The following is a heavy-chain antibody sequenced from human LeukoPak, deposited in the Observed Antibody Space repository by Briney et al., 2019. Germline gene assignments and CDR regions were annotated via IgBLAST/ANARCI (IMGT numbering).Heavy chain of an antibody. CDR3: ARSPKDATAP. J-gene: IGHJ5*02. D-gene: IGHD2-15*01. Sequence: GSLRLSCVTSGFTFSNYEMNWVRQAPGKGLEYVSYISSSGNAIHYADSVKGRFTISRDNAKNSVYLQMSSLRAEDTAVYYCARSPKDATAPWGQGTLVTVSS. CDR2: ISSSGNAI. CDR1: GFTFSNYE. V-gene: IGHV3-48*03.